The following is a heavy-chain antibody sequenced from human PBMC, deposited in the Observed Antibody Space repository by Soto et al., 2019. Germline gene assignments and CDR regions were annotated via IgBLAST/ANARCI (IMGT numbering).Heavy chain of an antibody. D-gene: IGHD1-26*01. Sequence: PGGSLRLSCAASGFTFSSYGMHWVRQAPGKGLEWVAVISYDGSNKYYADSVKGRFTISRDNSKNTLYLQMNSLRAEDTAVYYCAKELVPQWELLYVFDYWGQGTXVTVSS. J-gene: IGHJ4*02. CDR3: AKELVPQWELLYVFDY. V-gene: IGHV3-30*18. CDR1: GFTFSSYG. CDR2: ISYDGSNK.